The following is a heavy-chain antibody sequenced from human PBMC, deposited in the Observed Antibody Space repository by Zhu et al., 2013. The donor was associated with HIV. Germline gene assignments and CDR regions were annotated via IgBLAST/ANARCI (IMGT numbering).Heavy chain of an antibody. CDR1: GYTFTSYD. Sequence: QVHLMQSGAEVKKPGASVKVSCKASGYTFTSYDIIWVRQATGQGLEWMGWMNPNSANTGYARKFQGRVTITMNTSISTAYMELNSLRSEDTAVYYCARYKGYSYGRYYYHMDVWGKGTTVTVSS. D-gene: IGHD5-18*01. J-gene: IGHJ6*03. CDR2: MNPNSANT. V-gene: IGHV1-8*03. CDR3: ARYKGYSYGRYYYHMDV.